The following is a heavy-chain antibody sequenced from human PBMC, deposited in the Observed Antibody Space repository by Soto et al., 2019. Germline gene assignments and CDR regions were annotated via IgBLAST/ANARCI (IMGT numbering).Heavy chain of an antibody. V-gene: IGHV5-51*01. D-gene: IGHD2-8*01. Sequence: LKISCKDSGYNFANYWIAWVRQMPGKGLEWMGIIYPGDSDTRYSPSFQGQVTISADKSISTAYLQWTSLKASDTAMYYCARLPIGPKNGWFDPWGQGTLVTVSS. CDR3: ARLPIGPKNGWFDP. CDR2: IYPGDSDT. J-gene: IGHJ5*02. CDR1: GYNFANYW.